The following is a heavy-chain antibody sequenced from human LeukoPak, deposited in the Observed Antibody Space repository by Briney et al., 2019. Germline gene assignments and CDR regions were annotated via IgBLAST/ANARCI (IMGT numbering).Heavy chain of an antibody. CDR1: GGIFSSYA. D-gene: IGHD6-19*01. J-gene: IGHJ4*02. CDR2: IIPIFGTA. V-gene: IGHV1-69*13. Sequence: SVKVSCKASGGIFSSYAISWVRQAPGQGLEWMGGIIPIFGTANYAQKFQGRVTITADESTSTAYMELSSLRSEDTAVYYCACPRYSSGWYVDFWGQGTLVTVSS. CDR3: ACPRYSSGWYVDF.